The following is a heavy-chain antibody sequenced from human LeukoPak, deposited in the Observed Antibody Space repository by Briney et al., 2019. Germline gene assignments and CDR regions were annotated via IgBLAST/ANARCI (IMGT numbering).Heavy chain of an antibody. J-gene: IGHJ4*02. CDR3: ARLLYCSGGSCKNYFDY. Sequence: ASVKVSCKASGYSFTSFGMNWVRQAPGQGLEWLGWINTNTGNPTYGQGFTGRFVFSLDTSVSTAYLQISSLKAEDTAVYYCARLLYCSGGSCKNYFDYWGQGTLVTVSS. V-gene: IGHV7-4-1*02. CDR1: GYSFTSFG. D-gene: IGHD2-15*01. CDR2: INTNTGNP.